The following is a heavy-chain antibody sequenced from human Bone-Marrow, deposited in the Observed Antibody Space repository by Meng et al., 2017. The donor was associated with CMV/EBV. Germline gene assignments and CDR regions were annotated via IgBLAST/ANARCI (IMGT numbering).Heavy chain of an antibody. V-gene: IGHV3-74*01. CDR2: INSDGSTT. CDR1: GFTFSSYW. D-gene: IGHD1-14*01. Sequence: GGSLRLSCAASGFTFSSYWMHWVRQAAGKGLVWVSRINSDGSTTIYADSVKGRFTTSRDNAKNTLHLQMNGLRDEDTAVYYCARSQYKSASDYWGRGALVTVSS. CDR3: ARSQYKSASDY. J-gene: IGHJ4*02.